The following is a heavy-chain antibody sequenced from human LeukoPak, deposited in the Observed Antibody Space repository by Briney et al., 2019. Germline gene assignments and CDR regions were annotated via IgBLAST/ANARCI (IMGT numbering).Heavy chain of an antibody. CDR3: ARDCGGGDCWTFDY. CDR2: ISAYNGNT. CDR1: GYTSTSYG. V-gene: IGHV1-18*01. J-gene: IGHJ4*02. Sequence: GASVKVSCKASGYTSTSYGISWVRQAPGQGLEWMGWISAYNGNTNYAQKLQGRVTMTTDTSTSTAYMELRSLRSDDTAVYYCARDCGGGDCWTFDYWGQGTLVTVSS. D-gene: IGHD2-21*01.